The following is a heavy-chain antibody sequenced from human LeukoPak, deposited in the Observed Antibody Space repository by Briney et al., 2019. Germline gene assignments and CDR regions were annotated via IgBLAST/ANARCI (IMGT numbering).Heavy chain of an antibody. Sequence: ASVKVSCKASGGTFSSYAISWARQAPGQGLEWMGGIIPIFGTANYAQKFQGRVTITADESTSTAYMELSSLRSEDTAVYYCARRSLDTMVRGVITWFGPWGQGTLVTVSS. CDR1: GGTFSSYA. J-gene: IGHJ5*02. D-gene: IGHD3-10*01. CDR3: ARRSLDTMVRGVITWFGP. CDR2: IIPIFGTA. V-gene: IGHV1-69*13.